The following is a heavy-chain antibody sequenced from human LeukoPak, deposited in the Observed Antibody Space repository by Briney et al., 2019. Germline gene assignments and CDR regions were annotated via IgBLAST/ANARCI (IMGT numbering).Heavy chain of an antibody. D-gene: IGHD3-3*01. CDR2: INPNSGGT. Sequence: ASVKVSCKASGYTFTGYYMHWVRQAPGQGLEWMGRINPNSGGTNYAQKFQGRVTMTRDTSISTAYMELSRLRSDDTAVYYCARDQDYDFWSGSQAGHAFDIWGQGTMVTVSS. CDR3: ARDQDYDFWSGSQAGHAFDI. J-gene: IGHJ3*02. CDR1: GYTFTGYY. V-gene: IGHV1-2*06.